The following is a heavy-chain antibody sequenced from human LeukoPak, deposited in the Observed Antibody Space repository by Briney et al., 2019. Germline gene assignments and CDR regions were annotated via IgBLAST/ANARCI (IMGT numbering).Heavy chain of an antibody. J-gene: IGHJ4*02. D-gene: IGHD3-22*01. CDR1: VFTFCSYA. CDR2: LSGSGGST. Sequence: GGSLRLSCAASVFTFCSYAMSGVPEAPGKGVEWVSALSGSGGSTYYADSVKGRFTISRDNSKNTLYLQMNSLRAEDTAVYYCARGGSYYYDTSAYFAYWGQGTLVTVSS. V-gene: IGHV3-23*01. CDR3: ARGGSYYYDTSAYFAY.